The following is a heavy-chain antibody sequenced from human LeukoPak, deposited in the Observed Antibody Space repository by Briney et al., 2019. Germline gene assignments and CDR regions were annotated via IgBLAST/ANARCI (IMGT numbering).Heavy chain of an antibody. D-gene: IGHD6-19*01. Sequence: PGGSLRLSCAAAGFTFSYSAMTWVRQAPGKALEWVSLISFSGDSIYYADSVRGRFTISRDNSKKTLYLQRSSLRAEDTAVYYCAKGAAVADLVFDYWGQGTLVTVSS. V-gene: IGHV3-23*01. J-gene: IGHJ4*02. CDR3: AKGAAVADLVFDY. CDR1: GFTFSYSA. CDR2: ISFSGDSI.